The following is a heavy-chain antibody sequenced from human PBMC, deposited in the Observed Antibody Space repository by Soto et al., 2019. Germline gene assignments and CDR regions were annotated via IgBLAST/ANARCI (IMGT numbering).Heavy chain of an antibody. CDR1: GGTFSSYA. CDR3: ARSQGGSSSLDIYDYYYYGMDV. D-gene: IGHD2-15*01. V-gene: IGHV1-69*01. Sequence: QVQLVQSGAEVQKPGSSVKVSCKAPGGTFSSYAISWVRQAPGERLEWMGGIIPIFGTAKDAKKFQGRVPITADESTSTGYMELSSLRSEDTAVYYCARSQGGSSSLDIYDYYYYGMDVWGQGTTVTVSS. CDR2: IIPIFGTA. J-gene: IGHJ6*02.